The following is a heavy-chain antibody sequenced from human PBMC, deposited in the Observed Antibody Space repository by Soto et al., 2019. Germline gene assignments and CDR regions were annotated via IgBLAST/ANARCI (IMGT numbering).Heavy chain of an antibody. V-gene: IGHV3-30*18. CDR2: ISYDGSNK. Sequence: GGSLRLSCAASGFTFSSYGMHWVRQAPGKGLEWVAVISYDGSNKYYADSVKGRFTISRDNSKNTLYLQMNSLRAEDTAVYYCAKGGRFLEWLPNAYGMDVWGQGTTVTVSS. CDR1: GFTFSSYG. J-gene: IGHJ6*02. CDR3: AKGGRFLEWLPNAYGMDV. D-gene: IGHD3-3*01.